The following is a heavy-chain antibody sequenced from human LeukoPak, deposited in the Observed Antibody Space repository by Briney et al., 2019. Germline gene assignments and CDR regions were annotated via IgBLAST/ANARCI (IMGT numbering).Heavy chain of an antibody. V-gene: IGHV3-53*01. J-gene: IGHJ3*02. CDR3: ARDPAPATGAFDI. CDR2: IFNSGDT. Sequence: GGSLTLSCAASGFTISSNYMNWVRQAPGKGLEWVSVIFNSGDTYYADSVKGRFTIFRDTSKNTLYLQMNSLRVDGTAVYYCARDPAPATGAFDIWGQGTMVIIS. CDR1: GFTISSNY. D-gene: IGHD1-1*01.